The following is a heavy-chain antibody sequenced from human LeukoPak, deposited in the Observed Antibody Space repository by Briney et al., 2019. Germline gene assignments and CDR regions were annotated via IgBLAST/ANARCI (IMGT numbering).Heavy chain of an antibody. J-gene: IGHJ4*02. D-gene: IGHD3-3*01. V-gene: IGHV4-39*01. CDR1: GVSISSSTYY. CDR3: ARTWSGYSTH. Sequence: PSETLSLTCTVSGVSISSSTYYWGWIRQPPGKGPEWIGTVYYSGTTYYNPSLKSRVTISVDTSKNQYSLKLSSVTAADTAVYYCARTWSGYSTHWGQGTLVTVSS. CDR2: VYYSGTT.